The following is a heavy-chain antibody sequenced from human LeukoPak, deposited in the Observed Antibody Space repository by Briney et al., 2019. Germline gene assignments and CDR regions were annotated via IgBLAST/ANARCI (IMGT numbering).Heavy chain of an antibody. D-gene: IGHD3-10*01. Sequence: GWSLRLSCAASGFTFSGSSLHWVRQASGKGLAGVGRIRSTANGYATAYAASVKGRFTISRDDSKNTAYLQMDSLKTEDTAVYYCTGNYYGSGSYADFDYWGQGTLVTVSS. V-gene: IGHV3-73*01. CDR2: IRSTANGYAT. CDR3: TGNYYGSGSYADFDY. J-gene: IGHJ4*02. CDR1: GFTFSGSS.